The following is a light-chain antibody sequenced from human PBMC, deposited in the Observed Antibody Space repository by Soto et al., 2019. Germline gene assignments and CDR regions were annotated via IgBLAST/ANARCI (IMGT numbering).Light chain of an antibody. CDR3: QQLDSNPFT. Sequence: IQLTQSPSSLSASVGARVTITCRASQGISTYLAWYQQKPGKAPNLLIFGASTLHSGVPSRFSGSGSGTDFTLTISSLQHEDCATYYCQQLDSNPFTFGGGTKVEIK. CDR1: QGISTY. V-gene: IGKV1-9*01. CDR2: GAS. J-gene: IGKJ4*01.